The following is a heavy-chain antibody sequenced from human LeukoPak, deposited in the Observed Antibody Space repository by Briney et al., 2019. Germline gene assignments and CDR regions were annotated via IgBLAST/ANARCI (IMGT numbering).Heavy chain of an antibody. CDR3: AKSAAVHNSGWYWFDP. V-gene: IGHV4-59*11. CDR1: DGSISSHY. J-gene: IGHJ5*02. D-gene: IGHD6-19*01. CDR2: IYYSGST. Sequence: PSETLSLTCTVSDGSISSHYWSWIRQPPGKRLEWIGYIYYSGSTNYNPSLKSRVTISVDTSKNQFSLKLSSVTAADSAVYYCAKSAAVHNSGWYWFDPWGQGTLVTVSS.